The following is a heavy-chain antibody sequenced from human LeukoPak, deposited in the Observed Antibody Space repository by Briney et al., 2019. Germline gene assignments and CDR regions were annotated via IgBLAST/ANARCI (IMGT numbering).Heavy chain of an antibody. Sequence: ASVKVSCKASGYTFTGYYMHWVRQAPGQGLEWMGWINPNSGGTNYAQKFQGRVTMTRDTSISTAYMELSRLRSDDTAVYYCARGYIPGIAAAGDYWGQGTLVTVSS. CDR1: GYTFTGYY. D-gene: IGHD6-13*01. J-gene: IGHJ4*02. CDR3: ARGYIPGIAAAGDY. V-gene: IGHV1-2*02. CDR2: INPNSGGT.